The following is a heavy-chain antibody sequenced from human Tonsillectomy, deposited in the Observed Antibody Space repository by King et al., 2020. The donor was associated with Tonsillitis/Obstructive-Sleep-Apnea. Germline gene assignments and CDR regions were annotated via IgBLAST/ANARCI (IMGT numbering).Heavy chain of an antibody. Sequence: QLVQSGSELKKPGASVKVSCKSSGYTFTSYAMNWVLQAPGQGLEWVEGINTHTGNPTYAQGFTGRFVFSLDTSVSTAYLQICSLKAEDTAVYYCARGPYDSSGYDWFDPWGQGTLVTVSS. V-gene: IGHV7-4-1*01. CDR2: INTHTGNP. CDR1: GYTFTSYA. D-gene: IGHD3-22*01. J-gene: IGHJ5*02. CDR3: ARGPYDSSGYDWFDP.